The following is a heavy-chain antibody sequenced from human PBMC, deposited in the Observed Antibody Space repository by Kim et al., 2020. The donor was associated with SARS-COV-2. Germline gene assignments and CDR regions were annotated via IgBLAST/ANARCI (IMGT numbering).Heavy chain of an antibody. J-gene: IGHJ5*02. Sequence: SETLSLTCAVYGGSFSGYYWSWIRQPPGKGLEWIGEINHSGSTNYNPSLKSRVTISVDTSKNQFSLKLSSVTAADTAVYYCARGLAYQLLSVYWFDPWGQGTLVTVSS. D-gene: IGHD2-2*01. CDR2: INHSGST. V-gene: IGHV4-34*01. CDR1: GGSFSGYY. CDR3: ARGLAYQLLSVYWFDP.